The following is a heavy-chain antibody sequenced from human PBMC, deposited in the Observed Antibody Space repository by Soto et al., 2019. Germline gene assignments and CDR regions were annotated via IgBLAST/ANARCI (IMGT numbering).Heavy chain of an antibody. CDR2: IKTKTDGGTT. Sequence: EVQLVESGGGLVKPGGSLRLSCAASGFTFSDAWMSWVRQAPGKGLEWVGRIKTKTDGGTTDYAAPVKGRFTISRDDSKSTLYLQMNSLMTEDTAVYYCTTYLTVVVNDFWGQGTLVTVSS. J-gene: IGHJ4*02. CDR3: TTYLTVVVNDF. V-gene: IGHV3-15*01. CDR1: GFTFSDAW. D-gene: IGHD2-21*01.